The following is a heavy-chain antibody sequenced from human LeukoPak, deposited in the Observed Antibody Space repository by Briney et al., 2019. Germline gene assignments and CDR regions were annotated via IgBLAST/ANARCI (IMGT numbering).Heavy chain of an antibody. Sequence: GGSLRLSCAASGFSLNIYDMVWVRQAPGKGLEWIASTGLSSSYIGYADSVKGRFTISRDNGENLVYLQMNSLRAEDTAVYFCARERSYCSGATCSLDLWGQGTPVTVSS. CDR1: GFSLNIYD. CDR3: ARERSYCSGATCSLDL. J-gene: IGHJ5*02. V-gene: IGHV3-21*01. D-gene: IGHD2-15*01. CDR2: TGLSSSYI.